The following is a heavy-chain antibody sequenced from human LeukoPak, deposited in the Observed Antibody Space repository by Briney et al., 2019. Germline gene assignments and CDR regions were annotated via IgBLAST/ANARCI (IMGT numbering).Heavy chain of an antibody. CDR1: GDSVSSNSAA. D-gene: IGHD4-17*01. J-gene: IGHJ4*02. V-gene: IGHV6-1*01. CDR3: ARDGAPLDYGDSYFDY. Sequence: SQTLSLTCAISGDSVSSNSAAWNWIRQSPSRGLEWLGRTYYRSKWYNDYAVSVKSRITINPDTSKNQFSLQLNSVTPEDTAVYYCARDGAPLDYGDSYFDYWGQGTLVTVSS. CDR2: TYYRSKWYN.